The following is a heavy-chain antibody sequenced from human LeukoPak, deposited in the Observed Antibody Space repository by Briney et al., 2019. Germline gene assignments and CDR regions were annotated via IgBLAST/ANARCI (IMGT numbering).Heavy chain of an antibody. Sequence: TPSETLSLTCAVSGGPFSGYFWSWIRQPSGKGLEWIGEIHNSGTTNYNPSLNSRVTISEDTSKNQFYLNLSSVTAADTAVYYCARRYYYNLGSFPFDFWGQGTLVTVSS. CDR2: IHNSGTT. J-gene: IGHJ4*02. D-gene: IGHD3-10*01. CDR1: GGPFSGYF. CDR3: ARRYYYNLGSFPFDF. V-gene: IGHV4-34*01.